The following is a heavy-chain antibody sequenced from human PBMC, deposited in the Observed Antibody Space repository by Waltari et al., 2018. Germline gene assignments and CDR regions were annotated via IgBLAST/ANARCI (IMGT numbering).Heavy chain of an antibody. V-gene: IGHV4-4*02. CDR2: IHGSGRT. Sequence: QLQLQQSGPGLVKPSESLSPTCAVSGDSMTRNYWWNWVRQPPGKGLEWFGQIHGSGRTNYNPSLESRVTVSIDTSNNQFSLKVSYATAADTAVYYCARDRGRGLYLDSWGQGTLVTVSP. CDR1: GDSMTRNYW. J-gene: IGHJ4*02. CDR3: ARDRGRGLYLDS. D-gene: IGHD2-15*01.